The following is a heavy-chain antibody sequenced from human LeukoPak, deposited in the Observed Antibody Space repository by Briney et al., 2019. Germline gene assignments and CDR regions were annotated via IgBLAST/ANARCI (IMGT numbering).Heavy chain of an antibody. J-gene: IGHJ4*02. D-gene: IGHD3-16*02. CDR2: MSYDGSNK. V-gene: IGHV3-30*04. CDR1: GFTFSSYA. CDR3: ARADYDYVWGSYRQYYFDY. Sequence: GGSLRLSCAASGFTFSSYAMHWVRQAPGKGLEWVAVMSYDGSNKYYADSVKGRFTISRDNSKNTLYLQMNSLRAEDTAVYYCARADYDYVWGSYRQYYFDYWGQGTLVTVSS.